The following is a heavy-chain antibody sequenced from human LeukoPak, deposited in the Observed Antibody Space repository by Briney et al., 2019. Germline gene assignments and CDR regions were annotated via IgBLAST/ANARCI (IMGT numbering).Heavy chain of an antibody. CDR1: GFTFSSYS. D-gene: IGHD6-13*01. CDR3: ASFRRSSWSGADAFDI. CDR2: ISSSSSYI. J-gene: IGHJ3*02. Sequence: GGSLRLSCAASGFTFSSYSMNWVRQAPGKGLEWVSSISSSSSYIYCADSVKGRFTISRDNAKNSLYLQMNSLRAEDTAVYYCASFRRSSWSGADAFDIWGQGTMVTVSS. V-gene: IGHV3-21*01.